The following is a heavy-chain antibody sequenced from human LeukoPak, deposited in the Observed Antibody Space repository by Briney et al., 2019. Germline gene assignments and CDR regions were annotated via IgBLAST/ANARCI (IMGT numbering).Heavy chain of an antibody. CDR2: INHSGST. D-gene: IGHD3-22*01. CDR1: GGSFSGYY. V-gene: IGHV4-34*01. CDR3: ARFVYYYDSSGSDAFDI. Sequence: PSETLSLTCAVYGGSFSGYYWSWIRQPPGKGLEWIGEINHSGSTNYNPSLKSRVTISVDTSKNQFSLKLSSVTAADTAVYYCARFVYYYDSSGSDAFDIWGQGTMATVSS. J-gene: IGHJ3*02.